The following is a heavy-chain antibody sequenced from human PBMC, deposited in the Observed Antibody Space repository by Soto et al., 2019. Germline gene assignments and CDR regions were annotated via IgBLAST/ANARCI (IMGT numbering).Heavy chain of an antibody. D-gene: IGHD5-12*01. CDR3: ARGYSGYGPTTAFDI. J-gene: IGHJ3*02. V-gene: IGHV3-11*06. Sequence: PGGSLRLSCAASGFTFSDYYMSWIRQAPGKGLEWVSYISSSSSYTNYADSVKGRFTISRDNAKNSLYLRMNSLRAEDTAVYYCARGYSGYGPTTAFDIWGQGTMVTVSS. CDR1: GFTFSDYY. CDR2: ISSSSSYT.